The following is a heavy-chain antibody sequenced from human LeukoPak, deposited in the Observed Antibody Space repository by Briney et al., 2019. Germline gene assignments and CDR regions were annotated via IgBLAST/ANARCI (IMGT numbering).Heavy chain of an antibody. Sequence: SETLSLTCTLSGGSISSYYWSWIRQPAGKGLEWIGRIYTTGSTNYNPSLKSRVTISVDKSKNQFSLKLSSVTAADTAVYYCARDLPDIVATDADAFDIWGQGTMVTVSS. J-gene: IGHJ3*02. CDR3: ARDLPDIVATDADAFDI. CDR2: IYTTGST. V-gene: IGHV4-4*07. CDR1: GGSISSYY. D-gene: IGHD5-12*01.